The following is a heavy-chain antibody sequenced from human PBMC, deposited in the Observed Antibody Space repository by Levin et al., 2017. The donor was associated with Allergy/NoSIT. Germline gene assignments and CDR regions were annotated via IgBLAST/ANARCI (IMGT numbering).Heavy chain of an antibody. D-gene: IGHD3-16*01. CDR1: GFTFSSYA. V-gene: IGHV3-23*01. J-gene: IGHJ4*02. Sequence: HAGGSLRLSCAASGFTFSSYAMSWVRQAPGKGLEWVSTISGGGGTTYYADSVKGRFTISRDNSKNTLYLQMNSLRAEDTAVYYCAKEQQITYWGQGTLVTVSS. CDR2: ISGGGGTT. CDR3: AKEQQITY.